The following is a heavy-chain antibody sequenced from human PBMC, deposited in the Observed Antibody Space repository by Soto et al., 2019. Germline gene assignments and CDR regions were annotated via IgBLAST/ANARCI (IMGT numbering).Heavy chain of an antibody. D-gene: IGHD2-2*01. J-gene: IGHJ5*02. Sequence: QVQLQQWGAGLLKPSETLSLTCAVYGGSFSGYYWSWIRQPPGKGLEWIGEINHSGSTNYNPSLKSRVTISVDTSKNQFSLKLSSVTAADTAVYYCARGGFGSVSSCPPGPRWNWFDPWGQGTLVTVSS. CDR1: GGSFSGYY. CDR2: INHSGST. CDR3: ARGGFGSVSSCPPGPRWNWFDP. V-gene: IGHV4-34*01.